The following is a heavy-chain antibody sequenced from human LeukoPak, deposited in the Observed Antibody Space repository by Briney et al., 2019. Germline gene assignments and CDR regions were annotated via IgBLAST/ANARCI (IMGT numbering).Heavy chain of an antibody. Sequence: QPGGSLRLSCAASGFTFSSYGMHWVRQAPGKGLEWVAVIWYDGSNKYYADSVKGRFTISRDNSKNTLYLQMNSLRDEDTAVYYCARGMVPGNYYYYGMDVWGQGTTVTVSS. CDR1: GFTFSSYG. V-gene: IGHV3-33*01. CDR2: IWYDGSNK. J-gene: IGHJ6*02. D-gene: IGHD3-10*01. CDR3: ARGMVPGNYYYYGMDV.